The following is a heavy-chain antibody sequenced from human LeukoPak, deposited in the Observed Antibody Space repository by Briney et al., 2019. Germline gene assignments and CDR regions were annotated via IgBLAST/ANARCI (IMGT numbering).Heavy chain of an antibody. CDR2: IIPILGIA. J-gene: IGHJ5*02. CDR1: GGTFSSYA. D-gene: IGHD2-21*02. V-gene: IGHV1-69*04. Sequence: GASVKVSCKASGGTFSSYAISWVRQAPGQGLEWMGRIIPILGIANYAQKFQGRVTITADKSTSTAYMELSSLRSEDTAVYYCARAAEIVVVTVNWSDPWGQGTLVTVSS. CDR3: ARAAEIVVVTVNWSDP.